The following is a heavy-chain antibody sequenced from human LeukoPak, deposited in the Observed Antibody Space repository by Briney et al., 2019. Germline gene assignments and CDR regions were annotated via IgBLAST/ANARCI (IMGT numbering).Heavy chain of an antibody. Sequence: KPSETLSLTCTVSGGSISSYYWSWIRPPPGKGLEWIGYIYYSGSTNYNPSLKSRVTISVDTSKNQFSLKLSSVTAADTAVYYCARDERGWFDPWGQGTLVTVSS. J-gene: IGHJ5*02. CDR2: IYYSGST. D-gene: IGHD3-10*01. V-gene: IGHV4-59*01. CDR1: GGSISSYY. CDR3: ARDERGWFDP.